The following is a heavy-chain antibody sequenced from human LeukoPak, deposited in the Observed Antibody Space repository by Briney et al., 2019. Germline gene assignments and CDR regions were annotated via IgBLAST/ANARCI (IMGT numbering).Heavy chain of an antibody. CDR2: INPSGGST. CDR1: GYAFTDYY. J-gene: IGHJ4*02. CDR3: ARAFGAQPFDY. Sequence: ASVKVSCKASGYAFTDYYMHWVRQAPGQGLEWMGIINPSGGSTSYAQKFQGRVTMTRDTSTSTVYMELSSLRSEDTAVYYCARAFGAQPFDYWGQGTLVTVSS. V-gene: IGHV1-46*01. D-gene: IGHD3-10*01.